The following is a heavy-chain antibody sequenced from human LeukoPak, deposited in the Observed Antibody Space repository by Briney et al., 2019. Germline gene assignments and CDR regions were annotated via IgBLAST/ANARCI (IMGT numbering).Heavy chain of an antibody. J-gene: IGHJ6*02. D-gene: IGHD4-17*01. CDR3: ARDRATVTTKNYYYGMDV. CDR1: GGSISSYY. Sequence: PSETLSLTCTVSGGSISSYYWSWIRQPAGKGLEWIGRIYTSGSTNYNPSLKSRVIMSVDTSKNQFSLKLSSVTAADTTAYYCARDRATVTTKNYYYGMDVGGQGTTVTVSS. V-gene: IGHV4-4*07. CDR2: IYTSGST.